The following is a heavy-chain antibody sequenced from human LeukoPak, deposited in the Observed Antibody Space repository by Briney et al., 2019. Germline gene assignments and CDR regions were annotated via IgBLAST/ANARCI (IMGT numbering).Heavy chain of an antibody. CDR2: ASHAGVT. J-gene: IGHJ4*02. V-gene: IGHV4-34*01. D-gene: IGHD1-7*01. CDR3: ARGRANWDYDFDY. Sequence: SETLSLTCAVHGPSFVGRHWSWIRQPPGKGLEWLGEASHAGVTNYNPSPKSRVSISVDTSKDQFSLNLASVTAADTAIYYCARGRANWDYDFDYWGPGTLVTVSS. CDR1: GPSFVGRH.